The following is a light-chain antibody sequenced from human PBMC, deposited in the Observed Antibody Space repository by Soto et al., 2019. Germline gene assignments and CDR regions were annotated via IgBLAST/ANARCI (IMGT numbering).Light chain of an antibody. CDR2: AAS. Sequence: DIQMTQSPTSLSASVGDRVTITCRASQNISTFLNWYQQEPGKAPKLLIYAASSLLGGVPSRFNRSGTGKAVTLTLTSHQPEDFASYYCQQSYSTWCSFGQGTKLEIK. J-gene: IGKJ2*02. V-gene: IGKV1-39*01. CDR1: QNISTF. CDR3: QQSYSTWCS.